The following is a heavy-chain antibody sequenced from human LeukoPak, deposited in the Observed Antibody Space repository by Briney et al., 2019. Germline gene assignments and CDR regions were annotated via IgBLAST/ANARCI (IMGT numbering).Heavy chain of an antibody. Sequence: SETLSLTCAVYGGSFSGYYWSWIRQPPGKGLEWIGEINHSGSTNYNPSLKSRVTISVDTSKNQFSLKLSSVTAADTAVYYCARGPLYYDFWSGYNNWFDPWGQGTLVTVSS. CDR3: ARGPLYYDFWSGYNNWFDP. CDR2: INHSGST. V-gene: IGHV4-34*01. CDR1: GGSFSGYY. D-gene: IGHD3-3*01. J-gene: IGHJ5*02.